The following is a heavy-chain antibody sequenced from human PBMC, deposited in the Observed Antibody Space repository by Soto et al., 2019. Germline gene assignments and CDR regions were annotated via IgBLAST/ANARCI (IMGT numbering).Heavy chain of an antibody. Sequence: GGSLRLSCAASGFTFSSYAMSWVRQAPGKGLEWVSAISGSGGSTYYADSVKGRFTISRDNSKNTLYLQMNSLRAEDTAVYYCAKEGDDILTGYSKDYFDYWGRGTLVTVSS. CDR3: AKEGDDILTGYSKDYFDY. V-gene: IGHV3-23*01. D-gene: IGHD3-9*01. CDR2: ISGSGGST. J-gene: IGHJ4*02. CDR1: GFTFSSYA.